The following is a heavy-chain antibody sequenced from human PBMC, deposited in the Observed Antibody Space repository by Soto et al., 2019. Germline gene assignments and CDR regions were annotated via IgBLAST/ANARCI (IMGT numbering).Heavy chain of an antibody. CDR3: AREDPQQLWFRPFDY. D-gene: IGHD5-18*01. Sequence: ASVKVSCKASGYTFTSYGISWVRQAPGQGLEWMGWISAYNGNTNYAQKLQGRVTMTTDTSTSTAYMELRSLRSYDTAVYYCAREDPQQLWFRPFDYWGQGTLVTVSS. J-gene: IGHJ4*02. CDR2: ISAYNGNT. CDR1: GYTFTSYG. V-gene: IGHV1-18*04.